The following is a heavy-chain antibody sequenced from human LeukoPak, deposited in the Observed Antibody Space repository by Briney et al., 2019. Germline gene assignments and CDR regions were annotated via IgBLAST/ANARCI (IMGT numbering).Heavy chain of an antibody. CDR2: IYGGGDT. CDR3: AKEEGDFWSGLAPDY. CDR1: GFTVTDNY. J-gene: IGHJ4*02. D-gene: IGHD3-3*01. V-gene: IGHV3-53*01. Sequence: PRGSLRLSCAASGFTVTDNYMNWVRQSSGKGLEWVSVIYGGGDTNYADSVKGRFIISRDNSKNTLYLQMNSLRAEDTAVYYCAKEEGDFWSGLAPDYWGQGTLVTVSS.